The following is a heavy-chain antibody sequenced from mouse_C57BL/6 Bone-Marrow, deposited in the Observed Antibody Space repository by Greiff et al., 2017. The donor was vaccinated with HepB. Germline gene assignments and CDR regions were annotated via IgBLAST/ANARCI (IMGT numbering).Heavy chain of an antibody. CDR2: IYPGSGST. CDR1: GYTFTSYW. CDR3: ARSPTTGVGRYFDY. J-gene: IGHJ2*01. D-gene: IGHD1-1*01. V-gene: IGHV1-55*01. Sequence: QVQLKQPGAELVKPGASVKMSCKASGYTFTSYWITWVKQRPGQGLEWIGDIYPGSGSTNYNEKFKSKATLTVDTSSSTAYMQLSSLTSEDSAVYYCARSPTTGVGRYFDYWGQGTTLTVSS.